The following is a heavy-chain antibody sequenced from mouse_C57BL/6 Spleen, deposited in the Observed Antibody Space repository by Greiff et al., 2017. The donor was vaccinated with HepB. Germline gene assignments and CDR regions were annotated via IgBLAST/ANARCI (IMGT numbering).Heavy chain of an antibody. CDR3: ARGADYYGSSWFAY. J-gene: IGHJ3*01. Sequence: EVQLQQSGPELVKPGASVKISCKASGYTFTDYYMNWVKQSHGKSLEWIGDINPNNGGTSYNQKFKGKATLTVDKSSSTAYMELRSLTSEDSAVYYCARGADYYGSSWFAYWGQGTLVTVSA. D-gene: IGHD1-1*01. V-gene: IGHV1-26*01. CDR1: GYTFTDYY. CDR2: INPNNGGT.